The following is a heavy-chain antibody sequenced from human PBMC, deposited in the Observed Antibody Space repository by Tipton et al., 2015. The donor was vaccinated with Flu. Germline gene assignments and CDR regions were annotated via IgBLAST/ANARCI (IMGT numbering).Heavy chain of an antibody. CDR1: GGSISSNY. D-gene: IGHD2-2*01. V-gene: IGHV4-59*01. CDR2: IYYSGST. Sequence: TLSLTCTVSGGSISSNYWSWIRQPPGEGLEWIGYIYYSGSTNHNPSLKSRVTISVDTSKNQFSLKMSSVTAADTAVYYCARVLQPANWFDPWGQGILVTVSS. CDR3: ARVLQPANWFDP. J-gene: IGHJ5*02.